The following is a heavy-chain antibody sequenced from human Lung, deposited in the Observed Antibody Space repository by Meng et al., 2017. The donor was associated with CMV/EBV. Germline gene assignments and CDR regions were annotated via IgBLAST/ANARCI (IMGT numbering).Heavy chain of an antibody. CDR2: IEPDDSHT. J-gene: IGHJ5*01. CDR1: QDTFSNYW. CDR3: ARVKKTWVWFGP. Sequence: XCKTSQDTFSNYWIGWVRQMPGKGLEWMGIIEPDDSHTRNNPSFQGRVTLSVDKSITTAYLYWSSLKASDTAIYYCARVKKTWVWFGPWCQGTQVTVSS. V-gene: IGHV5-51*01.